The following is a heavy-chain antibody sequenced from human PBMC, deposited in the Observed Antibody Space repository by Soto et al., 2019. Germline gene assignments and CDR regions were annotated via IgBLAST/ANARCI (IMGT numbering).Heavy chain of an antibody. J-gene: IGHJ5*02. CDR1: GGSISSGGYY. CDR3: ARQLWFGELFPNWFDP. Sequence: QVQLQESGPGLVKPSQTLSLTCTVSGGSISSGGYYWSWIRQHPGKGLEWIGYIYYSGSTYYNPFLMSRVTISVDTSKNQFSLKLSSVTAADTAVYYCARQLWFGELFPNWFDPLGQGNLVTVSS. V-gene: IGHV4-31*03. CDR2: IYYSGST. D-gene: IGHD3-10*01.